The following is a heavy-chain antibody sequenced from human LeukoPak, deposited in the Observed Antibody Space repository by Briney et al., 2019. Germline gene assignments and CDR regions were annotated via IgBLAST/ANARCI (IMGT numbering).Heavy chain of an antibody. CDR3: AKGSRLAVAGTDIY. Sequence: QTGGSLRLSCAASGFTFSSYAMSWVRQAPGKGPEWVSGISGGGDSTYHVDSVKGRFTISRDNSKNTLYLQMDSLRAEDTAVYYCAKGSRLAVAGTDIYWGQGTLVTVSS. CDR1: GFTFSSYA. D-gene: IGHD6-19*01. CDR2: ISGGGDST. J-gene: IGHJ4*02. V-gene: IGHV3-23*01.